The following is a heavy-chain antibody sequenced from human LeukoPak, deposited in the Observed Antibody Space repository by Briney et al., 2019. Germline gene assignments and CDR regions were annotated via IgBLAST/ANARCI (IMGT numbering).Heavy chain of an antibody. Sequence: SETLSLTCAVYGGSFSGYYWSWIRQPPGKGLEWIGEINHSGSTNYNPSLKSRVTISVDTSKNQFSLKLSSVTAADTAVYYCARGHGRWAYWGQGTLVTVSS. V-gene: IGHV4-34*01. CDR3: ARGHGRWAY. J-gene: IGHJ4*02. CDR1: GGSFSGYY. D-gene: IGHD3-16*01. CDR2: INHSGST.